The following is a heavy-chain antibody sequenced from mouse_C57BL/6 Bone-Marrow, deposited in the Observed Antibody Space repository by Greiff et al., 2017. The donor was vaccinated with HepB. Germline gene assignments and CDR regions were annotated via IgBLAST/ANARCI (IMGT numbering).Heavy chain of an antibody. CDR1: GYTFTDYY. Sequence: EVQLQQSGPELVKPGASVKISCKASGYTFTDYYMNWVKQSHGKSLEWIGDINPNNGGTSYNQKFKGKATLTVDKSSSTAYMELRSLTSEDSAVYYCARGDGYYGYYYAMDYWGQGTSVTVSS. CDR3: ARGDGYYGYYYAMDY. CDR2: INPNNGGT. D-gene: IGHD2-3*01. V-gene: IGHV1-26*01. J-gene: IGHJ4*01.